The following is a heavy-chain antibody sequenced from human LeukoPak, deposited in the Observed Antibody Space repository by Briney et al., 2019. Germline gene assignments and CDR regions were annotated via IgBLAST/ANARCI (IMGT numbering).Heavy chain of an antibody. Sequence: PGGSLRLSCAASGFTFSSYAMSWVRQAPGKGLEWVSAISGSGGSTYYADSVKGRFTISRDNSKNTLYLQMNSLRAEDTAVYYCAKDKTGQLAESPFDYWGQGTLVTVSS. J-gene: IGHJ4*02. CDR1: GFTFSSYA. D-gene: IGHD6-6*01. CDR2: ISGSGGST. CDR3: AKDKTGQLAESPFDY. V-gene: IGHV3-23*01.